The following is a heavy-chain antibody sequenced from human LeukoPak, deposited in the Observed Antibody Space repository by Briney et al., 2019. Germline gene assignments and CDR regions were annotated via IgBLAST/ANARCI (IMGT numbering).Heavy chain of an antibody. D-gene: IGHD1-26*01. CDR1: GFTFTFYW. J-gene: IGHJ4*02. CDR3: ATYSGSYLR. CDR2: IKQDGREK. Sequence: GGSLRLSCAASGFTFTFYWMSWVRDAPGKGVEWVANIKQDGREKYYVDSVKGRFTISRNNAKISLYLQMNGLRAEDTAVYYCATYSGSYLRWGQGTLVTVSS. V-gene: IGHV3-7*01.